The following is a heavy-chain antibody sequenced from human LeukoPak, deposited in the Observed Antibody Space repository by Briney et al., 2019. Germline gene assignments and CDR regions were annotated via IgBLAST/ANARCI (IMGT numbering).Heavy chain of an antibody. D-gene: IGHD2-2*01. CDR3: ATVTQHCSSTSCYGRDYYYYYYMDV. CDR1: GYTFIIYS. J-gene: IGHJ6*03. CDR2: ISAYNGNT. V-gene: IGHV1-18*01. Sequence: ASVYVSCKASGYTFIIYSISWVRPAPQQGLESIGWISAYNGNTNYTQKIKGRVIKTPNTSTSTAYMELSSLTSEDTAVYYCATVTQHCSSTSCYGRDYYYYYYMDVWGKGTTVTVSS.